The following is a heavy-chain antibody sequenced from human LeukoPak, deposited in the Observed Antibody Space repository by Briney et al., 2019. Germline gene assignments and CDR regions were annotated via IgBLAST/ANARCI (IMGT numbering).Heavy chain of an antibody. CDR2: IYYSGST. CDR3: AWVAARQYYYYMDV. V-gene: IGHV4-59*11. CDR1: GGSISSHY. J-gene: IGHJ6*03. Sequence: SETLSLTCTVSGGSISSHYWSWIRQPPGKGLEWIGYIYYSGSTNYNPSLKSRVTISVDTSKNQFSLKLSSVTAADTAVYYCAWVAARQYYYYMDVWGKGTTVTVSS. D-gene: IGHD6-6*01.